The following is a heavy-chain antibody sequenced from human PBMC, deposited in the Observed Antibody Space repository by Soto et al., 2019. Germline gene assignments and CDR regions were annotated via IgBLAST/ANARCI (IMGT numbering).Heavy chain of an antibody. CDR3: ARHVAVTVAVDGEYFQH. Sequence: PGESLKISCKGSGYSFTSYWISWVRQMPGKGLEWMGRIDPSDSYTNYSPSFQGHVTISADKSISTAYLQWSSLKASDTAMYYCARHVAVTVAVDGEYFQHWGQGTLVTVSS. D-gene: IGHD6-19*01. CDR2: IDPSDSYT. CDR1: GYSFTSYW. V-gene: IGHV5-10-1*01. J-gene: IGHJ1*01.